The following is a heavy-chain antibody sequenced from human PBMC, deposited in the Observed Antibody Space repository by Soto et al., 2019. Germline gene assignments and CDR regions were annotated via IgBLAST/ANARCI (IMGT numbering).Heavy chain of an antibody. D-gene: IGHD6-19*01. V-gene: IGHV3-30*18. CDR3: AKEIAVAGDLDY. J-gene: IGHJ4*01. CDR2: ISSDGKTK. Sequence: GGSLRLSCVASGFAFSSYGIYWVRQAPGKGLEWVGVISSDGKTKYCADSVKGRFTISRGNSKNTLFLQMDSLRPEDTAVYYCAKEIAVAGDLDYWGHGTLVTVSS. CDR1: GFAFSSYG.